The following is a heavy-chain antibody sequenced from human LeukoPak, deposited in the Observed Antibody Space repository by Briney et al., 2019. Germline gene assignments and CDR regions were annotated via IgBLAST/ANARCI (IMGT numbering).Heavy chain of an antibody. CDR3: ARGGGWPYWYFDL. CDR2: IYHSGST. D-gene: IGHD6-19*01. V-gene: IGHV4-38-2*02. J-gene: IGHJ2*01. Sequence: PSETLSLTCTVSGYCISSGYYWGWIRQPPGTGLEWIGSIYHSGSTYYNPSLKSRVTISVDTSKNQFSLKLSSVTAADTAVYYCARGGGWPYWYFDLWGRGTLVTVSS. CDR1: GYCISSGYY.